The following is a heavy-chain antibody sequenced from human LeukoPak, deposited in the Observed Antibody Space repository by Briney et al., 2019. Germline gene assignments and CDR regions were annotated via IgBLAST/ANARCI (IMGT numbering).Heavy chain of an antibody. CDR3: ARLGRITMVRGVSCDWFDP. Sequence: SETLSLTCAVYGGSFSGYYWSWIRQPPGKGLEWIGEINHSGSTNYNPSLKSRVTISVDTSKNQFSLKLSSVTAADTAVYYCARLGRITMVRGVSCDWFDPWGQGTLVTVSS. V-gene: IGHV4-34*01. CDR1: GGSFSGYY. D-gene: IGHD3-10*01. CDR2: INHSGST. J-gene: IGHJ5*02.